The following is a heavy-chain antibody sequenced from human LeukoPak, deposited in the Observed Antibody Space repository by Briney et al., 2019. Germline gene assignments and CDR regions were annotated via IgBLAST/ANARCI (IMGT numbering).Heavy chain of an antibody. CDR1: GGSISSSY. D-gene: IGHD6-13*01. Sequence: SETLSLTFTVSGGSISSSYWSWIRQPPGKGLEWIGYIYYSGSTNYNPSLKSRVTMSVDTSKNQFSLNLSSVTAADTAVYYCARGPYSSRYDYWGQGTVVTVSS. CDR2: IYYSGST. J-gene: IGHJ4*02. CDR3: ARGPYSSRYDY. V-gene: IGHV4-59*01.